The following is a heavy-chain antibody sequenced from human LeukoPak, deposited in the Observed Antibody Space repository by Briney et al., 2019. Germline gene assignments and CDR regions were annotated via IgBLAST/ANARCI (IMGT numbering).Heavy chain of an antibody. Sequence: GGSLRLSCAASGFTFSSYEMHWVRQPPGKGLEWVPYISSSDSTIYYADSVKGRFTISRDNAKNSLYLQMNSLRAEDTAVYYCARDYGGSSPFDYWGQGTLVTVSS. V-gene: IGHV3-48*03. CDR2: ISSSDSTI. J-gene: IGHJ4*02. CDR3: ARDYGGSSPFDY. D-gene: IGHD4-23*01. CDR1: GFTFSSYE.